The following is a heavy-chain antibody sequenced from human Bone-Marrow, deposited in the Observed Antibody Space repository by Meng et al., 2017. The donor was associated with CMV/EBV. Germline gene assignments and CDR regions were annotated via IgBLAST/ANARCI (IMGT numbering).Heavy chain of an antibody. Sequence: SGPTLVKPTETLTLTCTVSGFSLSNARMGVSWIRQPPGKALEWLAHIFSNDEKSYSTSLKSRLTISKDTSKSQVVLTMTNMDPVDTATYYCARIYSNYEYFDYWGQGPLVTVSS. D-gene: IGHD4-11*01. CDR1: GFSLSNARMG. CDR3: ARIYSNYEYFDY. J-gene: IGHJ4*01. CDR2: IFSNDEK. V-gene: IGHV2-26*01.